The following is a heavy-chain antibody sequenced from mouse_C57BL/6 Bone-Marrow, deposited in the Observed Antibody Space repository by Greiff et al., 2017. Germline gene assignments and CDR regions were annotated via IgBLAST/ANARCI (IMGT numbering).Heavy chain of an antibody. V-gene: IGHV14-4*01. CDR2: IDPENGDT. J-gene: IGHJ2*01. CDR1: GFNIKDDY. Sequence: VQLQQSGAELVRPGASVKLSCTASGFNIKDDYMHWVKQRPEQGLEWIGWIDPENGDTEYASKFQGKATITADTSSNTAYLQLSSLTSEDTAVYYCTREGLWSYYFDYGGQGTTLTGSS. D-gene: IGHD1-1*02. CDR3: TREGLWSYYFDY.